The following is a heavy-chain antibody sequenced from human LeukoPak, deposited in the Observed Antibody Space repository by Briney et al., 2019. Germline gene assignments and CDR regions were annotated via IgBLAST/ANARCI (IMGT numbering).Heavy chain of an antibody. CDR2: IKQDGSEK. Sequence: QTGGSLRLSCAASGFTFSSYWMSWVRQAPGKGLEWVANIKQDGSEKYYVDSVKGRFTISRDNAKNSLYLQMNSLRAEDTAVYYCARDSSGYYWPTSPGVFDYWGQGTLVTVSS. V-gene: IGHV3-7*04. CDR1: GFTFSSYW. CDR3: ARDSSGYYWPTSPGVFDY. J-gene: IGHJ4*02. D-gene: IGHD3-22*01.